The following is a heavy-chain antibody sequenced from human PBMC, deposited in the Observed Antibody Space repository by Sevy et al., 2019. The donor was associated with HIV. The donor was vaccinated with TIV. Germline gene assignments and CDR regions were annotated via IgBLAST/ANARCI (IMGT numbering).Heavy chain of an antibody. CDR2: IWYDGSKK. CDR3: ARGDVTTVLPDDY. D-gene: IGHD4-17*01. V-gene: IGHV3-33*01. Sequence: GGSLRLSCAASGFIFGDHVIHWVRQAPGKGLEWVACIWYDGSKKYYADSVKGRFTISRDNSKNTLYLEMNNLRVEDNGLYYCARGDVTTVLPDDYWGQGTLVTVSS. CDR1: GFIFGDHV. J-gene: IGHJ4*02.